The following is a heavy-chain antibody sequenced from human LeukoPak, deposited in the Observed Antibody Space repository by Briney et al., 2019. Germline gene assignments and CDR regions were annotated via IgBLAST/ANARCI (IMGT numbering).Heavy chain of an antibody. CDR1: GGSISSYY. J-gene: IGHJ4*02. CDR2: IYYSGST. V-gene: IGHV4-59*01. CDR3: ARRTGYYDGFDF. Sequence: SETLSLTCTVSGGSISSYYWSWIRQPPGKGLEWIGYIYYSGSTNYNPSLRSRVTISVDTSKNQFSLKLSSVTAADTAVYYCARRTGYYDGFDFWGQGTLVTVSS. D-gene: IGHD3/OR15-3a*01.